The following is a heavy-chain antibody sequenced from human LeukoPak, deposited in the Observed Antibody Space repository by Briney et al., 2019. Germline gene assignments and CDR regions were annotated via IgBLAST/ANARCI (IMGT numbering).Heavy chain of an antibody. CDR1: GFTFSNYW. Sequence: GGSLRLSCAASGFTFSNYWMTRVRQAPGKGLEWVANIKQDASEKYYVDSVKGRFTISRDNAKNSLYLQVNSLRVEDTAVYYCVRDTGGSGSYPDYWGQGTLVTVSS. CDR2: IKQDASEK. V-gene: IGHV3-7*01. J-gene: IGHJ4*02. CDR3: VRDTGGSGSYPDY. D-gene: IGHD1-26*01.